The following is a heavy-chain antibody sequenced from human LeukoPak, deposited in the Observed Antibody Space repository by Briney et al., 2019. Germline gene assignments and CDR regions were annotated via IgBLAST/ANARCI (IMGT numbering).Heavy chain of an antibody. CDR2: ISGSGGKT. D-gene: IGHD3-10*01. CDR3: ARVEPNLGFTMVRGVILRDFVGY. Sequence: GGSLRLSCAASGFTFSSYGMSWVRQAPGRGLEWVSAISGSGGKTDYADSVKGRFTISRDNSKNTLYLQMNSLRAEDTAVYYCARVEPNLGFTMVRGVILRDFVGYWGQGTLVTVSS. J-gene: IGHJ4*02. CDR1: GFTFSSYG. V-gene: IGHV3-23*01.